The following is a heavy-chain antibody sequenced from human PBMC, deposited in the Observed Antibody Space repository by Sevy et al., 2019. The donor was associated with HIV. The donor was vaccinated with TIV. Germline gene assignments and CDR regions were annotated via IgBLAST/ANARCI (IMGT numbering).Heavy chain of an antibody. CDR3: ARGATFYSDSSGRVLSVLGAFDI. CDR1: GFTVSSNY. Sequence: GSLRLSCAASGFTVSSNYMSWVRQAPGKGLEWVSIIFSGGGTYYADSVQGRFTISRDNSKNMVYLQMNSLGAEDTAVFYWARGATFYSDSSGRVLSVLGAFDIWGRGTMVTVSS. V-gene: IGHV3-53*01. CDR2: IFSGGGT. J-gene: IGHJ3*02. D-gene: IGHD3-22*01.